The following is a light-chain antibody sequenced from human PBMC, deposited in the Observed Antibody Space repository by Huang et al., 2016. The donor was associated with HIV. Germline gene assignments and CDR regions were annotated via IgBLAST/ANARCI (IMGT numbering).Light chain of an antibody. V-gene: IGKV1-33*01. CDR2: DGS. CDR3: QQYDSLPPWT. J-gene: IGKJ1*01. Sequence: DIQMTQSPSSLSASVGDRVTITCQASQDIAKFLNWYQQKPGQAPKLLIYDGSTLQTGGPSRFSGSGSGTDFTFTISSLQPEDIATYYCQQYDSLPPWTFGQGTKVEIQ. CDR1: QDIAKF.